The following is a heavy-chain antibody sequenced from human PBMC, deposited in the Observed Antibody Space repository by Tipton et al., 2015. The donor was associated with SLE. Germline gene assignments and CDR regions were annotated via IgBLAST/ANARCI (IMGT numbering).Heavy chain of an antibody. J-gene: IGHJ4*02. CDR1: GYSIRSIYY. V-gene: IGHV4-38-2*02. D-gene: IGHD6-19*01. CDR2: IYHSGTT. Sequence: TLSLTCSVSGYSIRSIYYWGWIRQPPGKGLEWIGSIYHSGTTYYNPSLKSRVTISVDTSKNQFSLRLSSVTAADTAVYYCARDGLYSSGWWDYWGQGTLVTVSS. CDR3: ARDGLYSSGWWDY.